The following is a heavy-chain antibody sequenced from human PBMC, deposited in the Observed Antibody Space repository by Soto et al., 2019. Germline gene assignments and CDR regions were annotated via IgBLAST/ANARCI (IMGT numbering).Heavy chain of an antibody. V-gene: IGHV4-4*07. CDR3: ARETGENWTYEAH. D-gene: IGHD1-7*01. CDR2: ITINGNT. CDR1: GAYISDFS. Sequence: SLTCRVSGAYISDFSWSWIRQPAGKGLEWIGRITINGNTQKNPSFKSRVTMSIDTSRNHLSLNLQSVTAADTALYYCARETGENWTYEAHWGPGTLVTVSS. J-gene: IGHJ1*01.